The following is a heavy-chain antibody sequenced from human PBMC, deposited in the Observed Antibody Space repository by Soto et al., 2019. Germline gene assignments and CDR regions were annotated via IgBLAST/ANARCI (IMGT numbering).Heavy chain of an antibody. V-gene: IGHV4-30-4*01. CDR3: ARDRGVGATTDY. CDR1: GGSISSGDHY. J-gene: IGHJ4*02. Sequence: SETLSLTCTVSGGSISSGDHYWRWIRQPPGKGLEWIGYIYYSGSTYYNPSLKSRVTISVDTSKNQFSLKLNSVTAADTAVYYCARDRGVGATTDYWGQGTLVTVS. CDR2: IYYSGST. D-gene: IGHD1-26*01.